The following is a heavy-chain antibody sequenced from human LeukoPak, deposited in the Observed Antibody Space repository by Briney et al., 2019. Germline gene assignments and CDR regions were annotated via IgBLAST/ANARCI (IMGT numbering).Heavy chain of an antibody. J-gene: IGHJ3*02. D-gene: IGHD3-10*01. Sequence: GGSLRLSCAASGLTFGNYAMSWVRQAPGRGLEWVSSISGGGGSTHYADSVKGRFTTSRDNSKSTMFLRVNSLRAEDTAVYYCAKGSTYFYGSGTSDDAFDIWGQGTMVTVSS. CDR1: GLTFGNYA. CDR3: AKGSTYFYGSGTSDDAFDI. V-gene: IGHV3-23*01. CDR2: ISGGGGST.